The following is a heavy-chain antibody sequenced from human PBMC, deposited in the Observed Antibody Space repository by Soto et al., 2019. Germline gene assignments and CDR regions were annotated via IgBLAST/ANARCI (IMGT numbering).Heavy chain of an antibody. D-gene: IGHD2-21*01. CDR1: GYTFTSYA. CDR3: ARDIPLKHRFDY. J-gene: IGHJ4*02. Sequence: ASVKVSCKASGYTFTSYAMHWVRQAPGQRLEWMGWINAGNGNTKYSQKFQGRVTITRDTSASTAYMELSSLRSEDTAVYYCARDIPLKHRFDYWGQGTLVTVSS. CDR2: INAGNGNT. V-gene: IGHV1-3*01.